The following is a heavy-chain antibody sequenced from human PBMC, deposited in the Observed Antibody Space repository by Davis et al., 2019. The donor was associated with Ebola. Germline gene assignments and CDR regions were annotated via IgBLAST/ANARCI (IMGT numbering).Heavy chain of an antibody. Sequence: SETLSLTCTVSGGSISSYYWSWIRQPPGKGLEWIGYIYYSGSTNYNPSFKSRVTISVDTSKNQFSLKLSSVTAADTAVYYCARVGSGEFCYYYGMDVWGQGTTVTVSS. CDR2: IYYSGST. CDR3: ARVGSGEFCYYYGMDV. CDR1: GGSISSYY. V-gene: IGHV4-59*01. D-gene: IGHD3-10*01. J-gene: IGHJ6*02.